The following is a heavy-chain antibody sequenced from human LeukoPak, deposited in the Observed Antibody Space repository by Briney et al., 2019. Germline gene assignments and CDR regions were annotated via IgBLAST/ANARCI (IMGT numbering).Heavy chain of an antibody. J-gene: IGHJ4*02. CDR3: AKDHGTAVAGFYY. V-gene: IGHV3-23*01. D-gene: IGHD6-19*01. CDR1: GFSLSTYG. CDR2: ITGTGGST. Sequence: GGSLRLSCAASGFSLSTYGVSWVRQPPGKGLEWFSGITGTGGSTYYADSVKGRFTVSRDTSKNTLYLQMNSLRAEDTAIYYCAKDHGTAVAGFYYWGQGTLVTVSS.